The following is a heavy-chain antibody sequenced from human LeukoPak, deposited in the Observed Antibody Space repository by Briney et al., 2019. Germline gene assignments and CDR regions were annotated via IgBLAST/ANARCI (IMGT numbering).Heavy chain of an antibody. J-gene: IGHJ3*02. CDR1: GFTFGYYA. D-gene: IGHD2-21*02. Sequence: PGRSLRLSCAASGFTFGYYAMHWVRQAPGKGLEWVAFISSDGSDKYYADSMKGRFTISRDNSKNTLYLQMTSLRGEDTAMYYCAREGTARDAFDIWGQGTMVTVSS. CDR3: AREGTARDAFDI. CDR2: ISSDGSDK. V-gene: IGHV3-30-3*01.